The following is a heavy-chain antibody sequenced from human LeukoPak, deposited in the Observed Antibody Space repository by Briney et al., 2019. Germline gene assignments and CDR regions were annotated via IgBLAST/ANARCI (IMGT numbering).Heavy chain of an antibody. J-gene: IGHJ6*03. CDR2: INPNSGGT. D-gene: IGHD3-10*01. V-gene: IGHV1-2*02. CDR3: ARTPGSGSYGYYYYYYMDV. Sequence: ASVKVSCKASGYTFTGYHMHWVRQAPGQGLEWMGFINPNSGGTKYAQRFQGRVTMTRDTSTSTAYMELSSLRSEDTAVYYCARTPGSGSYGYYYYYYMDVWGKGTTVTISS. CDR1: GYTFTGYH.